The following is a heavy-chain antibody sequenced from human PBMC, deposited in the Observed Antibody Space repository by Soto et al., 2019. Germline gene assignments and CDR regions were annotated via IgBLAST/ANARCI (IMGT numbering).Heavy chain of an antibody. J-gene: IGHJ4*02. Sequence: EIQLLESGGGLVQPGESLRISCAASGFTFGSYAMTWVRQAPGKGLEWVSALTGSGASTYYADSVTGRFIISRDNSRNTLYLQMYRLRAEDTAAYYCAQDFGGRRPFHYWGQGTLVTVSS. D-gene: IGHD1-26*01. CDR2: LTGSGAST. CDR3: AQDFGGRRPFHY. V-gene: IGHV3-23*01. CDR1: GFTFGSYA.